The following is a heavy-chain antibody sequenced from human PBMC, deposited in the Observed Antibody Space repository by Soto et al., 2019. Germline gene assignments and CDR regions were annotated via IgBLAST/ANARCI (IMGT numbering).Heavy chain of an antibody. CDR1: GGSISSYY. D-gene: IGHD5-18*01. CDR3: AGRGYSYGLDYYYYYMAV. CDR2: IYYSGST. J-gene: IGHJ6*03. Sequence: SETLSLTCTVSGGSISSYYWSWIRQPPGKGLEWIGYIYYSGSTNYNPSLKSRVTISVDTSKNQFSLKLSSVTAADTAVYYCAGRGYSYGLDYYYYYMAVWGKGTTVTVSS. V-gene: IGHV4-59*01.